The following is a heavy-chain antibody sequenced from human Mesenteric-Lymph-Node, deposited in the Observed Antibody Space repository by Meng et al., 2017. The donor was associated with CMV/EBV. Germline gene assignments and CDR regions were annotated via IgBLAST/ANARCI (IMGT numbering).Heavy chain of an antibody. J-gene: IGHJ4*02. Sequence: ASVKVSCKTSGYTFTGYYIHWVRQAPGQGLEWLGWINPYTDDAKYAQKFQGRVTITRDTSISTAYVELNSLTSDDTAMYYCARDPDYSSTWGNYWGQGTLVTVSS. V-gene: IGHV1-2*02. CDR1: GYTFTGYY. CDR2: INPYTDDA. CDR3: ARDPDYSSTWGNY. D-gene: IGHD2-2*01.